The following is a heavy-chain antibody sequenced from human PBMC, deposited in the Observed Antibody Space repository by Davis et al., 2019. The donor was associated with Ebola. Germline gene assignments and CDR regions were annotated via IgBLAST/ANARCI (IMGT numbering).Heavy chain of an antibody. CDR3: AIECSTVTTVWFDP. CDR2: INPSGGST. D-gene: IGHD4-11*01. Sequence: AASVKVSCKASGYTFTSYYMHWVRQAPGQGLEWMGIINPSGGSTSYAQKLQGRVTMTTDTSTSTAYMELRSLRSDDTAVYYCAIECSTVTTVWFDPWGQGTLVTVSS. V-gene: IGHV1-46*01. CDR1: GYTFTSYY. J-gene: IGHJ5*02.